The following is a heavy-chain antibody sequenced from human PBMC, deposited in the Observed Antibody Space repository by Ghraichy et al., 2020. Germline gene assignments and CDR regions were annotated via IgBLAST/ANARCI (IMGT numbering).Heavy chain of an antibody. D-gene: IGHD4-17*01. Sequence: GGSLRLSCAASGFTFSSYSMNWVRQAPGKGLEWVSYISSSSSTIYYADSVKGRFTISRDNAKNSLYLQMNSLRDEDTAVYYCARLVTRDYVKTYYYGMDVWGQGTTVTVSS. V-gene: IGHV3-48*02. CDR3: ARLVTRDYVKTYYYGMDV. CDR1: GFTFSSYS. CDR2: ISSSSSTI. J-gene: IGHJ6*02.